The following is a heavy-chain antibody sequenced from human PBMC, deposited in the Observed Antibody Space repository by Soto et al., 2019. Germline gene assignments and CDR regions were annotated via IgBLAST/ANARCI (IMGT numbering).Heavy chain of an antibody. V-gene: IGHV4-59*08. D-gene: IGHD6-13*01. CDR1: DGSLSSFY. CDR2: IYYSGST. Sequence: SETLSLTWTFSDGSLSSFYLILLRQPPGKGLEWIGYIYYSGSTNYNPSLKSRVTISVDTSKNQFSLKLSSVTAADTAVYYSERLDAGNDFDTWGQGTMVTVS. CDR3: ERLDAGNDFDT. J-gene: IGHJ3*02.